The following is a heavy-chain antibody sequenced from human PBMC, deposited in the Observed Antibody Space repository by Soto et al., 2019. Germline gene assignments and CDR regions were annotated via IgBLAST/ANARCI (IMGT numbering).Heavy chain of an antibody. J-gene: IGHJ4*02. D-gene: IGHD3-9*01. CDR1: GFTFSSYG. V-gene: IGHV3-30*18. CDR3: AKDHPPLRYFDWLFDY. CDR2: ISYDGSNK. Sequence: QVQLVESGGGVVQPGRSLRLSCAASGFTFSSYGMHWVRQAPGKGLEWVAVISYDGSNKYYADSVKGRFTISRDNSKNTLYLQMNSLRAEDTAVYYCAKDHPPLRYFDWLFDYWGQGTLVTVSS.